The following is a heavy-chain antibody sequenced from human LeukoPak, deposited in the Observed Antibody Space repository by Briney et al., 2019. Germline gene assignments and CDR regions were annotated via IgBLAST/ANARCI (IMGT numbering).Heavy chain of an antibody. D-gene: IGHD6-6*01. J-gene: IGHJ4*02. CDR2: IYYNGST. V-gene: IGHV4-39*01. CDR1: GGSISSSSYY. CDR3: ARGIAARPNYFDY. Sequence: SETLSLTCTVSGGSISSSSYYWGWIRQPPGKGLEWIGSIYYNGSTYYNPSLKSRVTISVDTSKNQFSLKLSSVTAADTAVYYCARGIAARPNYFDYWGQGTLVTVSS.